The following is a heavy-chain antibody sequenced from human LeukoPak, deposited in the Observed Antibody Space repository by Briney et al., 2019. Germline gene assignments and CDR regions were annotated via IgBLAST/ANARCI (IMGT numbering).Heavy chain of an antibody. CDR1: GFSFSAYW. CDR2: INGDGSTT. J-gene: IGHJ4*02. Sequence: PGGSLRLSCAASGFSFSAYWMHWGRQAPGKGLVWISYINGDGSTTNHADFAEGRFTISRDNAKNTLYLQMNSLRVEDTAVYYCVRGGLMGATDYWGQGTLVTVSS. CDR3: VRGGLMGATDY. V-gene: IGHV3-74*01. D-gene: IGHD1-26*01.